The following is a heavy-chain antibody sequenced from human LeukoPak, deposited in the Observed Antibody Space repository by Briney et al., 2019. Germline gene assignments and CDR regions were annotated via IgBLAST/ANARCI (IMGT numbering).Heavy chain of an antibody. D-gene: IGHD5-12*01. CDR1: GFTFSSYA. CDR3: AKVKSGQDYYYYYGMDV. V-gene: IGHV3-23*01. CDR2: ISGSGGSI. J-gene: IGHJ6*02. Sequence: GGSLRLSCAASGFTFSSYAMSWVRQAPGKGLEWVSAISGSGGSIYYADSVKGRFTISRDNSKNTLYLQMNSLRAEDTAVYYCAKVKSGQDYYYYYGMDVWGQGTTVTVSS.